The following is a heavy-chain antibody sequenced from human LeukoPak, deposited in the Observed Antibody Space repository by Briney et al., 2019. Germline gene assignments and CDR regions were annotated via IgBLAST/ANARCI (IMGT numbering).Heavy chain of an antibody. CDR1: GGSISSSSYY. Sequence: SETLSLTCTLSGGSISSSSYYWGWIRQPPGKGLEWIGSIYYSGSTYYNPSLKSRVTISVDTSKNQFSLKLSSVTAADTAVYYCAARYQLGLDWGQGTLVTVSS. V-gene: IGHV4-39*01. CDR3: AARYQLGLD. J-gene: IGHJ4*02. CDR2: IYYSGST. D-gene: IGHD2-2*01.